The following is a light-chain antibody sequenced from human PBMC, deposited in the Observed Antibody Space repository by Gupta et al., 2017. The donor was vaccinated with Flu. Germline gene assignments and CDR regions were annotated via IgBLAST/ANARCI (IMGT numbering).Light chain of an antibody. CDR2: SAS. Sequence: DIQMTQSPSSLSASVGDRVVITCRASHDISIFLNWYQQRPGGAPNLLIYSASGLPGGVPSMFSGSGSGTVFTLAISSLQPEDFATYYCQQSYSSPPTFGGGTKVEI. V-gene: IGKV1-39*01. J-gene: IGKJ4*01. CDR1: HDISIF. CDR3: QQSYSSPPT.